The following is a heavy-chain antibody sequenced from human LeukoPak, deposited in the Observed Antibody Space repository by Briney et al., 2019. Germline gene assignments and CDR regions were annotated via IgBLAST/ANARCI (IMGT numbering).Heavy chain of an antibody. J-gene: IGHJ5*02. D-gene: IGHD2-2*01. CDR2: INTYNGNT. V-gene: IGHV1-18*01. CDR1: GYTFISDG. Sequence: ASVKVSCKASGYTFISDGISWVRQARGQGLEWMGWINTYNGNTNYAQNLQGRVTMTTDTSTSTAYMELRSLRSDDTAVYYCARGNVPTANHWGQGTLVTVSS. CDR3: ARGNVPTANH.